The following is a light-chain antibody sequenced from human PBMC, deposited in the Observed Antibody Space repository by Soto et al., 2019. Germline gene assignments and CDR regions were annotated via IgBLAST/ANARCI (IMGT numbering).Light chain of an antibody. CDR2: DVS. J-gene: IGLJ1*01. V-gene: IGLV2-14*01. Sequence: QSVLTQPASVSGSPGQSITISCTGTNNDIGVFYYVSWYQQHPGKAPKLLIYDVSSRPSGVSNRVSGSKSGNTASLTISGLQAEDQGDYYCSSYTRSSTLVFGTGTKLTVL. CDR1: NNDIGVFYY. CDR3: SSYTRSSTLV.